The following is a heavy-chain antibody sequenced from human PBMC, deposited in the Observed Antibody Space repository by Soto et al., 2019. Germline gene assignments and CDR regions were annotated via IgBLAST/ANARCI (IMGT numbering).Heavy chain of an antibody. D-gene: IGHD1-1*01. Sequence: PSETLSLTCIVSGGSISSGDYYWSWIRQPPGKGLEWIGYIYYSGSSYYNPSLKSRVTISVDTSKNQFSLKLSSVTAADTAVYFCARTTEYYYYYGMDVWGQGTTVT. J-gene: IGHJ6*02. CDR2: IYYSGSS. V-gene: IGHV4-30-4*01. CDR1: GGSISSGDYY. CDR3: ARTTEYYYYYGMDV.